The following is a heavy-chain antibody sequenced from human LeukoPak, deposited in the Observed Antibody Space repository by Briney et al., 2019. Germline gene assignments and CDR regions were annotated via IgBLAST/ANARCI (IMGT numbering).Heavy chain of an antibody. CDR3: ARGLRDCSSTTCFTYWYFDL. CDR1: GFTFSNYA. J-gene: IGHJ2*01. CDR2: LNSNEGST. D-gene: IGHD2-2*02. Sequence: GGSLRLSCAASGFTFSNYAIHWVRQAPGKGLEYVSGLNSNEGSTYYANSVKGRFTISRDNSKNTLYLQLGSLRGEDMAVYYCARGLRDCSSTTCFTYWYFDLWGRGTRVTVSS. V-gene: IGHV3-64*01.